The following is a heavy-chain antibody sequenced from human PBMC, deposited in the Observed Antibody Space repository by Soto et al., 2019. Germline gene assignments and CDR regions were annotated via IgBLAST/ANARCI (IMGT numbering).Heavy chain of an antibody. Sequence: LRLSCAASGFTFSSYAMSWVRQAPGKGLEWVSAISGSGGSTYYADSVKGRFTISRDNSKNTLYLQMNSLRAEDTAVYYCAKDHGYSYGLFDYWGQGTLVTVSS. CDR1: GFTFSSYA. V-gene: IGHV3-23*01. CDR3: AKDHGYSYGLFDY. CDR2: ISGSGGST. J-gene: IGHJ4*01. D-gene: IGHD5-18*01.